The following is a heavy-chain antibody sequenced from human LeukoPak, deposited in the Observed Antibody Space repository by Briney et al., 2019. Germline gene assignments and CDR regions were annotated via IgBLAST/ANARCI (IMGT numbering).Heavy chain of an antibody. V-gene: IGHV5-51*01. J-gene: IGHJ4*02. D-gene: IGHD2-15*01. CDR3: ARLSGRVVCSAGSCYIDS. CDR2: IYPGDSDT. Sequence: PGESLKISCKSSGYRFTSDWIGWVRQMPGKGLEWMGIIYPGDSDTRYSPSFQGQVTISADKSVNTAYLQWSSLKASDTAMYYCARLSGRVVCSAGSCYIDSWGQGTLVTVSS. CDR1: GYRFTSDW.